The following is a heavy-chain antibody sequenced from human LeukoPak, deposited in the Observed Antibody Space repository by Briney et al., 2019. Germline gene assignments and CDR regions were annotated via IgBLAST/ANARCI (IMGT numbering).Heavy chain of an antibody. CDR1: GDSVSSTNYY. D-gene: IGHD3-22*01. J-gene: IGHJ4*02. V-gene: IGHV4-39*07. CDR3: ARADSGDYYDSSGYFVD. CDR2: THYSGNT. Sequence: SETLSLTCVVSGDSVSSTNYYWGWIRQPPGKGLEWIGTTHYSGNTYYNPSLRSRVTIPVDRSKNQFSLKLSSVTAADTAVYYCARADSGDYYDSSGYFVDWGQGTLVTVSS.